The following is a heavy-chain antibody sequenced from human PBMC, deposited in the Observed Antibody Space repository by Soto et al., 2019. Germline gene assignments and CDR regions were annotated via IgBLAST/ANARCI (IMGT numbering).Heavy chain of an antibody. Sequence: GGSLRLSCAASGFTFSNAWMSWVRQAPGKGLEWVGRIKSKTDGGTTDYAAPVKGRFTISRDDSKNTLYLQMNSLKTEDTAVYYCTTAWESVYYFDYWGQGTLVTVSS. CDR1: GFTFSNAW. D-gene: IGHD1-26*01. V-gene: IGHV3-15*01. CDR3: TTAWESVYYFDY. CDR2: IKSKTDGGTT. J-gene: IGHJ4*02.